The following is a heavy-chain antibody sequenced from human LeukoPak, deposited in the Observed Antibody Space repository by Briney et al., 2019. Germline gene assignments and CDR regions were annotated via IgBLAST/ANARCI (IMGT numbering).Heavy chain of an antibody. V-gene: IGHV1-69*01. CDR3: ARTVGYCSGGSCYSNAFDI. D-gene: IGHD2-15*01. J-gene: IGHJ3*02. CDR2: MIPTFGTA. CDR1: GGTFSSYA. Sequence: GASVKVSCKASGGTFSSYAISWVRQAPGQGLEWMGGMIPTFGTANYAQKFQGRVTITADESTSTAYMELSSLRSEDTAVYYCARTVGYCSGGSCYSNAFDIWGQGTMVTVSS.